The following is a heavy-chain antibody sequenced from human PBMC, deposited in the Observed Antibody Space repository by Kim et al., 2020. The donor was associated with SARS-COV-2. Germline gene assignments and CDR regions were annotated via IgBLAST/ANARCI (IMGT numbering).Heavy chain of an antibody. CDR1: GYSFNSYG. Sequence: ASVKVSCKASGYSFNSYGINWVRQAPGQGLEWLGWISAYDGSTKYAQTMQGRVTMNTDTSASTAYMELRSLRSDDTAVYYCAREHCTGIICYLRGRYFFWGQGTLVTVSS. V-gene: IGHV1-18*01. CDR2: ISAYDGST. J-gene: IGHJ4*02. CDR3: AREHCTGIICYLRGRYFF. D-gene: IGHD2-15*01.